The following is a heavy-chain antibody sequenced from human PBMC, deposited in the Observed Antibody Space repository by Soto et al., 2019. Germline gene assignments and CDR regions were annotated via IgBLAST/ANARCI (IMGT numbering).Heavy chain of an antibody. CDR3: ARSSGTAARTDAFDI. J-gene: IGHJ3*02. V-gene: IGHV5-51*01. D-gene: IGHD6-13*01. Sequence: PGESLKISCKGSGYSFTSYWIGWVRQMPGKGLEWMGIIYPGDSDTRYSPSFQGQVTISADKSISTAYLQWSSLKASDTAMYYCARSSGTAARTDAFDIWGQGTMVTVSS. CDR1: GYSFTSYW. CDR2: IYPGDSDT.